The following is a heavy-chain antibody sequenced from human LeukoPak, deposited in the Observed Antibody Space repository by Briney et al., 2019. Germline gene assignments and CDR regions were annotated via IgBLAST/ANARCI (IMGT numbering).Heavy chain of an antibody. V-gene: IGHV3-74*01. CDR1: GFTFSSYW. D-gene: IGHD1-1*01. CDR3: ARDSTTSENWFDP. Sequence: PGGSLRLSCAASGFTFSSYWMHWVRQGPGKGLVWVSRINSDGSSTTYADSVKGRFSISRDNAKNTLYLQMNSLRAEDTAMYYCARDSTTSENWFDPWGQGTLVTVSS. CDR2: INSDGSST. J-gene: IGHJ5*02.